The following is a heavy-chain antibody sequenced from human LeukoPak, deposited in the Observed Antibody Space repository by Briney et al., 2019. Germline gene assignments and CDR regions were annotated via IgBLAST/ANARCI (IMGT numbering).Heavy chain of an antibody. CDR3: AKQAVAGTDDAFDI. D-gene: IGHD6-19*01. CDR2: ISWNSGSI. Sequence: PGGSLRLSCAASGFTFDDYAMHWVRQDPGKGLEWVSGISWNSGSIGYADSVKGRFTISRDNAKNSLYLQMNSLRAEDTALYYCAKQAVAGTDDAFDIWGQGTMVTVSS. CDR1: GFTFDDYA. V-gene: IGHV3-9*01. J-gene: IGHJ3*02.